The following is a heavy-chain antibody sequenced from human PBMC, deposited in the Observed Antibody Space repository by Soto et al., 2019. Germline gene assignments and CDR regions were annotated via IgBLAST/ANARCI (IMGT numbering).Heavy chain of an antibody. CDR2: INAGNGNT. CDR1: GYTFTSYA. J-gene: IGHJ4*02. CDR3: ARESSTSCYNY. Sequence: ASVKVPCKASGYTFTSYAMHWVRQAPGQRLEWMGWINAGNGNTKYSQKSQGRVTITRDTSASTAYTELSSLRSEDTAVYYCARESSTSCYNYWGPGTLVTVST. V-gene: IGHV1-3*01. D-gene: IGHD2-2*02.